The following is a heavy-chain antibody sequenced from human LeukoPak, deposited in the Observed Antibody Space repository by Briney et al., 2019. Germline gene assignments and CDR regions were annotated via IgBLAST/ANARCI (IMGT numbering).Heavy chain of an antibody. D-gene: IGHD3-10*01. V-gene: IGHV3-48*03. J-gene: IGHJ4*02. CDR1: GFTFSSYE. CDR2: ISSSGSTI. CDR3: ARDHPPYYYGSGSYYHY. Sequence: PGGSLRLSCAASGFTFSSYEMNWVRQAPGKGLEWVSYISSSGSTIYYADSVKGRFTISRDNAKNSLYLQMNSLRAEDTAVYYCARDHPPYYYGSGSYYHYWGQGTLVTVSS.